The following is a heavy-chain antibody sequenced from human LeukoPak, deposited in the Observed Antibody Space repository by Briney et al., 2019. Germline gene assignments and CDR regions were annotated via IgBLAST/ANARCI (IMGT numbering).Heavy chain of an antibody. V-gene: IGHV3-23*01. D-gene: IGHD6-13*01. J-gene: IGHJ4*02. CDR2: ISGSGGST. CDR1: GFTFSSYA. CDR3: ARGSFSSSWSYFDY. Sequence: PGGSLRLSCAASGFTFSSYAMSWVRQAPGKGLEWVSAISGSGGSTYYADSVKGRFTISRDNSKNTLYLQMNSLRAEDTAVYYCARGSFSSSWSYFDYCGQGTLVTVSS.